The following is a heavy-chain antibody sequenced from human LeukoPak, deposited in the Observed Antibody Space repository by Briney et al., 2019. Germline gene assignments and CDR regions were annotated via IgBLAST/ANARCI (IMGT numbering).Heavy chain of an antibody. J-gene: IGHJ4*02. CDR2: IFYTGST. CDR1: GDSINSYY. CDR3: ARLRAAGVEFDY. V-gene: IGHV4-59*08. D-gene: IGHD6-13*01. Sequence: SETLSLTCTVSGDSINSYYWSWIRQPPGKGLEWIGYIFYTGSTNYNPSLKSRVTISVDTSKNQFSLKLNSVTAADTAVYHCARLRAAGVEFDYWGQGTLVTVSS.